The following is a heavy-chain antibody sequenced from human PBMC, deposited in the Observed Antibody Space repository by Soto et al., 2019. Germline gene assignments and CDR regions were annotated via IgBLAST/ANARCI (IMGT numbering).Heavy chain of an antibody. D-gene: IGHD6-13*01. J-gene: IGHJ5*02. Sequence: SETLSITCAVYGGSFRGYDWSGIRQPPGKGLEWIGEINHSGSTNYNPSLKSRVTISVDTSKNQFSLKLSSVTAADTAVYYCARRVTIAAAGTNWFDPWGQGTLVTVSS. V-gene: IGHV4-34*01. CDR2: INHSGST. CDR3: ARRVTIAAAGTNWFDP. CDR1: GGSFRGYD.